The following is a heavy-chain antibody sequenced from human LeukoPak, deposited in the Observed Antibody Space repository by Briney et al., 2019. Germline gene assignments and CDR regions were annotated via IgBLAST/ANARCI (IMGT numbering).Heavy chain of an antibody. Sequence: PGVSLSLSCAASGFTFNIYAMSWVRQAPGKGLEWVSSITSSGGGTFYADSVKDRFTISRDNSKDTLYLQMSRLRAEDTAVYYCAKDRPNYHENNGHYYRPNGDYWGQGTLVTVSS. D-gene: IGHD3-22*01. V-gene: IGHV3-23*01. CDR1: GFTFNIYA. J-gene: IGHJ4*02. CDR2: ITSSGGGT. CDR3: AKDRPNYHENNGHYYRPNGDY.